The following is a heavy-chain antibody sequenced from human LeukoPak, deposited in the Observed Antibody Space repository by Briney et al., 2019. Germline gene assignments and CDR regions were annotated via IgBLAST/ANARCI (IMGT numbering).Heavy chain of an antibody. V-gene: IGHV4-38-2*01. J-gene: IGHJ3*02. D-gene: IGHD3-22*01. CDR3: ARRRGYYYDSSGFNDAFDI. Sequence: SETLSLTCAVSGYSISSGYYWVWIRQPPGKGLEWIGSIYHSGSTYYNPSLKSRGTISVDTSKNQFSLKLSSVTAADTAVYYCARRRGYYYDSSGFNDAFDIWGQGTMVTVSS. CDR1: GYSISSGYY. CDR2: IYHSGST.